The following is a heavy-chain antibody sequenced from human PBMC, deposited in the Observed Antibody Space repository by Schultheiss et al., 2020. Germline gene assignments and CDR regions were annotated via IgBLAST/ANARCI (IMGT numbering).Heavy chain of an antibody. Sequence: ASVKVSCKASGYTFTSYDINWVRQATGQGLEWMGWMNPNSGNTGYAQKFQGRVTMTRNTSISTAYMELSSLRSEDTAVYYCARDLGGFTMVQGVITPDYWGQGTMVTVSS. CDR2: MNPNSGNT. CDR3: ARDLGGFTMVQGVITPDY. J-gene: IGHJ4*02. V-gene: IGHV1-8*01. D-gene: IGHD3-10*01. CDR1: GYTFTSYD.